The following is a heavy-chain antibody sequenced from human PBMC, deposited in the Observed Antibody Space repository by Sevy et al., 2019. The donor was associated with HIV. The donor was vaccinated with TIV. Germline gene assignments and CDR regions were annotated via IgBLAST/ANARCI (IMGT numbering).Heavy chain of an antibody. Sequence: ASVKVSCKASGDTFSTYGLSWVRQAPGQGLEWMGGIIPIFGTPNYAQKFQGRVTITADESASTAYMELSSLRSEDTALYYCAREGGVASTGDHDAFDIWGHGTLVTVSS. V-gene: IGHV1-69*13. CDR1: GDTFSTYG. CDR2: IIPIFGTP. D-gene: IGHD7-27*01. CDR3: AREGGVASTGDHDAFDI. J-gene: IGHJ3*02.